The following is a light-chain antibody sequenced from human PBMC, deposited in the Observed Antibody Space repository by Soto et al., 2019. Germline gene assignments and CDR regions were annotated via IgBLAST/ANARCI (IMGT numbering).Light chain of an antibody. CDR1: QTISIW. J-gene: IGKJ1*01. V-gene: IGKV1-5*03. CDR3: QQYKSSST. CDR2: KAS. Sequence: EILMTQSPSTLSASVGDTVAITCRASQTISIWLTWYQQKPGKAPNLPINKASSLQSEVPSRFSGSGSGTEFTLTITSLQPDDFGVYYCQQYKSSSTFGQGTKVDIK.